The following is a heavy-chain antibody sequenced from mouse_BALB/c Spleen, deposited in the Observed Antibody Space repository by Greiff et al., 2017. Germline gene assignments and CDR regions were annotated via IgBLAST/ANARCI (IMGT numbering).Heavy chain of an antibody. Sequence: EVQLQESGPGLVKPSQSLSLTCTVTGYSITSDYAWYWIRQFPGNKLEWMGYISYSGSTCYNPPLKSRTSITRDTSKNQYFLQLNSGTTEDTATYYCARDDLYYWALDYWGQGTTVTVSS. CDR3: ARDDLYYWALDY. CDR1: GYSITSDYA. V-gene: IGHV3-2*02. CDR2: ISYSGST. J-gene: IGHJ4*01. D-gene: IGHD2-3*01.